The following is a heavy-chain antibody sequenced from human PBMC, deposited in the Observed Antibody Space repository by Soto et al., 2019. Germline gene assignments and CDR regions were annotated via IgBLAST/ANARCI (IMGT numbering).Heavy chain of an antibody. D-gene: IGHD3-22*01. CDR2: ISSNSNDK. CDR1: GFTFSDYY. J-gene: IGHJ3*02. Sequence: PGGSLRLSCAASGFTFSDYYMRWIRQAPGKGLEWISYISSNSNDKNHAECVRCRFTIYRDNVKSALYLPMNAMRAEDRDVYYCARDPRGIDSSGMAFDIWGQGTMVTVS. V-gene: IGHV3-11*05. CDR3: ARDPRGIDSSGMAFDI.